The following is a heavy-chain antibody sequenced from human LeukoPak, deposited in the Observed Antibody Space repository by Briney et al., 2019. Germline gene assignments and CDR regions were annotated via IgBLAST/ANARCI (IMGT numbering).Heavy chain of an antibody. D-gene: IGHD6-19*01. V-gene: IGHV4-59*01. J-gene: IGHJ4*02. Sequence: SETLSLTCTVSGGSISSYYWSWIRQPPGKGLEWIGYIYYSGSTSYNPSLKSRVTISIDTSKNQFSLKLSSVTAADTAVYYCVSRGSTGCGPFDYWGQGTLVTVSS. CDR2: IYYSGST. CDR3: VSRGSTGCGPFDY. CDR1: GGSISSYY.